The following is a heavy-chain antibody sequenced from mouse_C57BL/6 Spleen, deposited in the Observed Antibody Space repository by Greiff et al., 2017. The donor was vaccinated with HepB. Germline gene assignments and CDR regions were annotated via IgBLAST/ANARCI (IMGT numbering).Heavy chain of an antibody. V-gene: IGHV1-82*01. CDR1: GYAFSSSW. CDR3: ARERSSGSPDWYFDV. CDR2: IYPGDGDT. Sequence: QVQLQQSGPELVKPGASVKISCKASGYAFSSSWMNWVKQRPGKGLEWIGRIYPGDGDTNYNGKFKGKATLTADKSSSTAYMQLSSLTSEDSAVYFCARERSSGSPDWYFDVWGTGTTVTVSS. J-gene: IGHJ1*03. D-gene: IGHD4-1*01.